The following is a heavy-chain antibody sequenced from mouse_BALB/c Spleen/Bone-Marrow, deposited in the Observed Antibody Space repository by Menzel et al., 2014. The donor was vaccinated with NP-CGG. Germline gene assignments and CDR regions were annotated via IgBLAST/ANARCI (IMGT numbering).Heavy chain of an antibody. J-gene: IGHJ4*01. CDR1: GYTFTSYW. D-gene: IGHD2-1*01. V-gene: IGHV1-87*01. CDR2: IYPGDGDT. Sequence: VQVVESGAELARPGASAKLPCKASGYTFTSYWMQWVKQRPGQGLEWIGAIYPGDGDTRYTQKFRGKATLTADKSSNTAYMQLSSLTSEDSAVYFCASPYGNYDAMDYWGQGTSVTVSS. CDR3: ASPYGNYDAMDY.